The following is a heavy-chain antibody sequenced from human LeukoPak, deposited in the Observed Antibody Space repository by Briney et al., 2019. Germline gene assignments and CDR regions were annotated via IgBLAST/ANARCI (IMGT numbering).Heavy chain of an antibody. CDR3: AKVPYSSGWYGLGY. J-gene: IGHJ4*02. CDR2: IRYDGSNK. Sequence: GGSLRLSCAASGFTFSSYGMHWVRQAPGKGLEWVAFIRYDGSNKYYADAVKGRFTISRDNSKNTLDLQMNSLRADDTAVYYCAKVPYSSGWYGLGYWGQGTLVTVSS. D-gene: IGHD6-19*01. CDR1: GFTFSSYG. V-gene: IGHV3-30*02.